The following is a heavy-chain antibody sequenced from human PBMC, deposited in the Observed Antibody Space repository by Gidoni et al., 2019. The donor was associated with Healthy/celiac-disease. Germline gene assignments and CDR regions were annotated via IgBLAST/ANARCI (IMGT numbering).Heavy chain of an antibody. J-gene: IGHJ4*02. CDR2: ISRSSSYT. CDR3: AREGAGGSY. V-gene: IGHV3-11*06. Sequence: QVQLVEDGGGLVKHGGALRRACAASGFTFSDYYMSWIRPAPGKGLEWVSYISRSSSYTHSAASVKGRFTISRDNAKTSLYLQMTSLRAADTAVYSCAREGAGGSYWGQGTLVTVSS. CDR1: GFTFSDYY. D-gene: IGHD3-16*01.